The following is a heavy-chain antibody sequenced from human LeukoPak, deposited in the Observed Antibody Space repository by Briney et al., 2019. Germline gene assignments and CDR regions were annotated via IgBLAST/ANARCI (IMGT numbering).Heavy chain of an antibody. Sequence: SETLSLTSTVSGDSISSSSHHWGWLRQSPGKGLEWIGSIYYGRTTYYNPSLNNRVSISVVTSKNQFSLQLNSMSAADTAVYYCVRHDGRGGATMGALDSWGQGSLVTVSS. CDR3: VRHDGRGGATMGALDS. CDR2: IYYGRTT. J-gene: IGHJ4*02. D-gene: IGHD4/OR15-4a*01. CDR1: GDSISSSSHH. V-gene: IGHV4-39*01.